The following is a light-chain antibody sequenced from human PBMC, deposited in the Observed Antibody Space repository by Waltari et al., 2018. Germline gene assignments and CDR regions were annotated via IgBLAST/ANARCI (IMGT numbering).Light chain of an antibody. CDR1: SKDGGSYNL. CDR2: EVT. J-gene: IGLJ2*01. Sequence: QSALTQPASVSGSPGQSITISCTGTSKDGGSYNLVSWYQQYPGKAPTRMIYEVTKRPSGVSSRFSGSKSGNTASLTISGLQAEDEADYYCSSYAGSTTLVIFGGGTKLTV. V-gene: IGLV2-23*02. CDR3: SSYAGSTTLVI.